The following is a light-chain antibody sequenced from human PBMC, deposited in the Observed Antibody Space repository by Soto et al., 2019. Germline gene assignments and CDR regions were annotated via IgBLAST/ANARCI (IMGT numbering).Light chain of an antibody. CDR2: SAS. J-gene: IGKJ1*01. V-gene: IGKV1-39*01. CDR3: QQTYSTPRT. Sequence: DIQVTQSPSSLSASVGDRVTITCRASRSISRYLNWYQQKPGKAPKLLIYSASSLQSGVPSRFSGSGSGSDFTLTINSLQPEDFATYYCQQTYSTPRTFGQGAKVDMK. CDR1: RSISRY.